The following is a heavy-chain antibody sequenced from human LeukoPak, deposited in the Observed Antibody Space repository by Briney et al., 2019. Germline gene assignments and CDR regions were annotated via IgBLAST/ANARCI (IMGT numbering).Heavy chain of an antibody. V-gene: IGHV4-39*01. D-gene: IGHD5-12*01. CDR2: IYYSGST. Sequence: PSETLSLTCTVSGGSMSSSTYYWGWIRQPPEKGLEWIGTIYYSGSTYYNPSLKSRVAISVDTSKNQFSLKLSSVTAADTAVYYCARLRGETARGYSGYDMNYYYYYYMDVWGKGTTVTVSS. CDR1: GGSMSSSTYY. J-gene: IGHJ6*03. CDR3: ARLRGETARGYSGYDMNYYYYYYMDV.